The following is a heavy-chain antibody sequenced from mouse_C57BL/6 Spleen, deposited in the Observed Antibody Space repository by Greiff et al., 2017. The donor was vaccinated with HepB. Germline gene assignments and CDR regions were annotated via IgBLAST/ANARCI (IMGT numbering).Heavy chain of an antibody. CDR3: ARVRPYFYAMDY. V-gene: IGHV1-53*01. CDR2: INPSNGGT. Sequence: VKLQQPGTELVKPGASVKLSCKASGYTFTSYWMHWVKQRPGQGLEWIGNINPSNGGTNYNEKFKSKATLTVDKSSSTAYMQLSSLTSEDSAVYYCARVRPYFYAMDYWGQGTSVTVSS. J-gene: IGHJ4*01. CDR1: GYTFTSYW. D-gene: IGHD2-10*01.